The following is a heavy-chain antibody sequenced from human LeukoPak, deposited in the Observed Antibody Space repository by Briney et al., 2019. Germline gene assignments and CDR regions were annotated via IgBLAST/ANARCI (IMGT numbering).Heavy chain of an antibody. Sequence: SQTLSLTCTVSGGXISSGGYYWSWIRQHPGKGLEWIGYIYYSGSTYYNPSLKSRVTISVDTSKNQFSLKLSSVTAADTAVYYCARDPYYDSSGYYSAAFDIWGHGTMVTVSS. CDR1: GGXISSGGYY. J-gene: IGHJ3*02. D-gene: IGHD3-22*01. CDR3: ARDPYYDSSGYYSAAFDI. V-gene: IGHV4-31*03. CDR2: IYYSGST.